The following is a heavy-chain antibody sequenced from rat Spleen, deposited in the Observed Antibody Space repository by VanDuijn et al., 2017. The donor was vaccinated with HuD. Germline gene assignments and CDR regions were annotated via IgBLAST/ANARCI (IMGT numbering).Heavy chain of an antibody. J-gene: IGHJ2*01. D-gene: IGHD1-10*01. Sequence: EVQLVESDGGLVQPGGSQKLSCAASGFTFSDYYMAWVRQAPTKGLDWVATISYDGSSTYYRDSVKDRFTVSRDNAKSTLYLQMDSLRSEDTATYYCARLGTTDFDYWGQGVMVTVSS. CDR1: GFTFSDYY. V-gene: IGHV5-29*01. CDR3: ARLGTTDFDY. CDR2: ISYDGSST.